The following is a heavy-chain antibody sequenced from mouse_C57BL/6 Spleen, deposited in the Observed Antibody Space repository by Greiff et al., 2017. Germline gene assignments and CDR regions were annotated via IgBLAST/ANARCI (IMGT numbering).Heavy chain of an antibody. CDR3: ARRGLTWTVDY. CDR1: GYAFTNYL. CDR2: INPGSGGT. Sequence: QVQLQQSGAELVRPGTSVKVSCKASGYAFTNYLIEWVKQRPGQGLEWIGVINPGSGGTNYNEKFKGKATLTADKSSSTAYMQLSSLTSEDSAVYFCARRGLTWTVDYWGQGTTLTVSS. J-gene: IGHJ2*01. D-gene: IGHD6-1*01. V-gene: IGHV1-54*01.